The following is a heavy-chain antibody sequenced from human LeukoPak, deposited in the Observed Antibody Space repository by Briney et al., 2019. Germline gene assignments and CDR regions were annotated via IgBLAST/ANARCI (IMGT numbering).Heavy chain of an antibody. CDR3: ARVTPYYYGSELGDYFDY. D-gene: IGHD3-10*01. V-gene: IGHV1-69*13. CDR1: GGTFSSYA. CDR2: IIPIFGTA. Sequence: SVKVSCKASGGTFSSYAISWVRQAPGQGLEWMGGIIPIFGTANYAQKFQGRVTITADESTSTAYMELSSLRSDDTAVYYCARVTPYYYGSELGDYFDYWGQGTLVTVSS. J-gene: IGHJ4*02.